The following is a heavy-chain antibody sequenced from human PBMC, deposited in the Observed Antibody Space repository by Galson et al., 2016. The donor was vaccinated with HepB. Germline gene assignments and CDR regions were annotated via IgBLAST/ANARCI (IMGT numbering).Heavy chain of an antibody. J-gene: IGHJ3*02. CDR2: ISGYHGDT. CDR3: ARDGPDLFVSRFLERQGGRRGGYDGFDI. D-gene: IGHD3-3*01. CDR1: GYTFTNYG. V-gene: IGHV1-18*01. Sequence: SVKVSCKASGYTFTNYGISWVRQAPGQGLEWMGWISGYHGDTNYAQKFQGRVNMTTDTSTSKAYMELTTLRSDETAVFSGARDGPDLFVSRFLERQGGRRGGYDGFDIWGQGTMVTVSS.